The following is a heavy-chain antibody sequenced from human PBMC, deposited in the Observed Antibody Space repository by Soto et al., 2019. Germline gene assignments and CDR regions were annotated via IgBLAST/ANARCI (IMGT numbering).Heavy chain of an antibody. CDR3: ARDRAGVAVAGHDY. J-gene: IGHJ4*02. CDR1: GFTFSSYW. D-gene: IGHD6-19*01. CDR2: IKQDGSEK. Sequence: GGSLRLSCAASGFTFSSYWMSWVRQAPGKGLEWVANIKQDGSEKYYVDSVKGRFTISRDNAKNSLYLQVNSLRAEDTAVYFCARDRAGVAVAGHDYWGQATLVTVSS. V-gene: IGHV3-7*01.